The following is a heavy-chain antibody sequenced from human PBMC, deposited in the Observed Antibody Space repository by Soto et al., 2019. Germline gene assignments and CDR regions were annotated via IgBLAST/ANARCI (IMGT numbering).Heavy chain of an antibody. CDR1: GYSFTSYW. J-gene: IGHJ4*02. CDR2: IYPGDSDT. Sequence: GESLKTFCRGPGYSFTSYWIGWVRQMPGKGLGWRGIIYPGDSDTRYSPSFQGQVTISADKSISTAYLQWSSLKASDTAMYYCARSYCGSYYDYFDYWGQGTLVTVSS. V-gene: IGHV5-51*01. D-gene: IGHD1-26*01. CDR3: ARSYCGSYYDYFDY.